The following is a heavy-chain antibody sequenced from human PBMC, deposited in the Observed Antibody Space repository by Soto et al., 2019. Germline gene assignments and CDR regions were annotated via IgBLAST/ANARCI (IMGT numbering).Heavy chain of an antibody. V-gene: IGHV3-64D*06. CDR2: ISSNGGST. Sequence: GGSLRLSCSASGFTFSSYAMPWVRQAPGKGLEYVSAISSNGGSTYYADSVTGSFTISRDNSKNTLYLQMSSLRAEDTAVYYCSSGYDPGNYYYYGMDVWGQGTTVTVSS. CDR1: GFTFSSYA. CDR3: SSGYDPGNYYYYGMDV. D-gene: IGHD5-12*01. J-gene: IGHJ6*02.